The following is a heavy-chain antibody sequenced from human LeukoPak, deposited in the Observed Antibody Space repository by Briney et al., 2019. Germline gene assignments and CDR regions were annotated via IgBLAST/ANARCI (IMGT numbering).Heavy chain of an antibody. CDR2: IHSGGST. J-gene: IGHJ4*02. CDR1: GFSVNHNY. Sequence: PGGSLRRSCAASGFSVNHNYMGWVRQAPGKGLEWVSVIHSGGSTYYADSVKGRFSISRDNSKNTLYLQMNSLRAEDTAVYFCARGYSSSWYIDYFDYWGQGTLVTVSS. V-gene: IGHV3-53*01. CDR3: ARGYSSSWYIDYFDY. D-gene: IGHD6-13*01.